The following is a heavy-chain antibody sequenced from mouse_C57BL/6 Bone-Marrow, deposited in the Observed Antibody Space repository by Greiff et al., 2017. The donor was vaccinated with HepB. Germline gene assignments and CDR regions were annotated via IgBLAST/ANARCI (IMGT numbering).Heavy chain of an antibody. CDR2: IYPRSGNT. J-gene: IGHJ1*03. CDR3: AIITTVVAEGYFDV. Sequence: VKLMESGAELARPGASVKLSCKASGYTFTSYGISWVKQRTGQGLEWIGEIYPRSGNTYYNEKFKGKATLTADKSSSTAYMELRSLTSEDSAVYFCAIITTVVAEGYFDVWGTGTTVTVSS. V-gene: IGHV1-81*01. D-gene: IGHD1-1*01. CDR1: GYTFTSYG.